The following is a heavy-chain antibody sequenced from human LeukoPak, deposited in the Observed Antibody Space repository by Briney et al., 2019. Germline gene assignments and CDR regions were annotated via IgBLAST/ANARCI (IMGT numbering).Heavy chain of an antibody. CDR3: ARGSSLGFDP. J-gene: IGHJ5*02. V-gene: IGHV3-13*04. CDR1: GFPFRSYD. Sequence: PGGSLRLSCAASGFPFRSYDLHWVRQATGKGLEWVSGIGTAGDTYYPGSVKGRFTISRENAKNSLYLQMNSLRAGDTAVYYCARGSSLGFDPWGQGTLVTVSS. CDR2: IGTAGDT.